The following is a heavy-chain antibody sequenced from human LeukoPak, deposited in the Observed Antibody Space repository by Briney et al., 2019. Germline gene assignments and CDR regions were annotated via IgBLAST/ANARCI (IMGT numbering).Heavy chain of an antibody. CDR1: GYTFTGYY. CDR2: INPTSGGT. CDR3: ARDGINTMMKFYYYYYYMDV. V-gene: IGHV1-2*02. J-gene: IGHJ6*03. D-gene: IGHD3-22*01. Sequence: EASVKVSCKASGYTFTGYYVHWVRQAPGQGLEWMGWINPTSGGTKYAQKFQGRVTMTRDTSISTAYMELSRLRSDDTAVYYCARDGINTMMKFYYYYYYMDVWGKGTTVTVSS.